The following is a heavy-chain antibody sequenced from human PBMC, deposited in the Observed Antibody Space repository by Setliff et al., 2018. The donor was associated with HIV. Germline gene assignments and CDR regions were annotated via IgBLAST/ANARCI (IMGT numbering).Heavy chain of an antibody. Sequence: GGSLRLSCAASGFTFSSYSMNWVRQAPGKGLEWVSYISGLGGGTIYYADSVRGRFTISRDYAEKSVYLQMNSLRAEDTAVYYCARAGVVEGYYYYYYMDVWGKGTTVTVSS. J-gene: IGHJ6*03. CDR2: ISGLGGGTI. CDR3: ARAGVVEGYYYYYYMDV. CDR1: GFTFSSYS. D-gene: IGHD2-15*01. V-gene: IGHV3-48*01.